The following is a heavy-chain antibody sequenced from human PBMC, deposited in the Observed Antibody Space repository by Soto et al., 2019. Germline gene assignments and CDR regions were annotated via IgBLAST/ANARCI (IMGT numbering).Heavy chain of an antibody. J-gene: IGHJ3*02. CDR2: IYYSGST. V-gene: IGHV4-59*01. CDR1: GASISSYY. Sequence: SETLSLTCTVSGASISSYYWSWIRQPPGKGLEWIGYIYYSGSTNYNPSLKSRVTISVDTSKNQFSLKLSSVTAADTAVYYCARAGYSYGYGHDAFDIWGQGTMVT. D-gene: IGHD5-18*01. CDR3: ARAGYSYGYGHDAFDI.